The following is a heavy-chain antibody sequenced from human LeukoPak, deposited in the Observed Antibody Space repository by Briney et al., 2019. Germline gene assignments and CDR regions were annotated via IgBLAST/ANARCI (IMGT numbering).Heavy chain of an antibody. D-gene: IGHD3-22*01. J-gene: IGHJ3*02. CDR3: ARVKTTIIVATRAFDI. CDR1: GGSFSGYY. Sequence: SETLSLTCAVYGGSFSGYYWSWIRQSPGKGLDQLRDIYHSGSTNSHPSLKSRVTISVETSKHQFSLKLSSVTAADTAVYYCARVKTTIIVATRAFDIWGQGTMVTVSS. CDR2: IYHSGST. V-gene: IGHV4-34*01.